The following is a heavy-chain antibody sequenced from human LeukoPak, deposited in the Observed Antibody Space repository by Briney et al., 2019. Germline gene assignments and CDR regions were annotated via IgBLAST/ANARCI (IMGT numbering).Heavy chain of an antibody. J-gene: IGHJ4*02. CDR2: IYSSGST. Sequence: SETLSLTCTVSTGSISSYYCSWIRQPAGKGLEYIGRIYSSGSTNYSPSLKSRVTMSVDTSKNQFSLKLTSVTAADTAVYYCARRPTGDPKFDYWGQGTLVTVSS. CDR1: TGSISSYY. V-gene: IGHV4-4*07. CDR3: ARRPTGDPKFDY. D-gene: IGHD7-27*01.